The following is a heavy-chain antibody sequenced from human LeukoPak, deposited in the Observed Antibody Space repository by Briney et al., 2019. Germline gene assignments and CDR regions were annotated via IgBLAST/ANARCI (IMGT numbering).Heavy chain of an antibody. D-gene: IGHD2-2*01. CDR1: GFTFSSYW. Sequence: GGSLRLSCAASGFTFSSYWMHWVRQAPGKGLVWVSRINSDGSSTSYADSVKGRFTISRENAKNTLYLQMNSLRAEDTAVYYCAIQRGTSCREYFQHWGQGTLVTVSS. J-gene: IGHJ1*01. CDR3: AIQRGTSCREYFQH. V-gene: IGHV3-74*01. CDR2: INSDGSST.